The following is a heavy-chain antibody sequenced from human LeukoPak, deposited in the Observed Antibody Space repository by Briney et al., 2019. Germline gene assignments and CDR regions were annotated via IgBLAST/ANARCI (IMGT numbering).Heavy chain of an antibody. V-gene: IGHV1-8*03. J-gene: IGHJ4*02. CDR1: GYTFTGYY. Sequence: ASVKVSCKASGYTFTGYYMHWVRQAPGQGLEWMVWMNPNSGNTGYAQKFQGRVTITRNTSITTAYMELSSLRSEDTAVYYCARGILSNTYSGSYGIDYWGQGTLVTVSS. D-gene: IGHD1-26*01. CDR2: MNPNSGNT. CDR3: ARGILSNTYSGSYGIDY.